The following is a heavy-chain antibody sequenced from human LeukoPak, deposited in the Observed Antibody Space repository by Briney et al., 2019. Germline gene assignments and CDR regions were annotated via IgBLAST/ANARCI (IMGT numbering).Heavy chain of an antibody. Sequence: ASVKVSCKTFGYTFTYYYIHWVRQAPGQGLEWMGWINPINGGPNYAQKFQGRVTLTTDTSTSTAYMELRSLRSDDTAVYYCARDSTYYYGSGGIYWGQGTLVTVSS. V-gene: IGHV1-2*02. J-gene: IGHJ4*02. CDR1: GYTFTYYY. CDR3: ARDSTYYYGSGGIY. D-gene: IGHD3-10*01. CDR2: INPINGGP.